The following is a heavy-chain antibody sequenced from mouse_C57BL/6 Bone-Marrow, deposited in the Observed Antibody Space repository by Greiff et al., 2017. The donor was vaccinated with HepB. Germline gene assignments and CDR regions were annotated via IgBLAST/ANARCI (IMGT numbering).Heavy chain of an antibody. CDR1: GFTFSSYG. V-gene: IGHV5-6*01. J-gene: IGHJ2*01. CDR2: ISSGGSYN. CDR3: ARQVLPYFDY. D-gene: IGHD1-1*01. Sequence: EVKLVESGGDLVKPGGSLKLSCAASGFTFSSYGMSWVRQTPDKRLEWVATISSGGSYNYYPDSVKGRFTSSRDNAKNTLYLQMSSLKSEDTAMYYCARQVLPYFDYWGQGTTLTVSS.